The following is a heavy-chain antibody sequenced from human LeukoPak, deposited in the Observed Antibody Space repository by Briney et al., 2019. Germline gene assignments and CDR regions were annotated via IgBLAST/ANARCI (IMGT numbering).Heavy chain of an antibody. CDR2: IYYSGST. V-gene: IGHV4-39*01. CDR3: ARRTVTRSMDY. CDR1: GGSISSSSYY. J-gene: IGHJ4*02. Sequence: PSETLSLTCTVSGGSISSSSYYWGWIRQPPGKGLEWIGSIYYSGSTYYNPSLKSRVTISVDTSKNQFSLKLSSVTAADTAVYYCARRTVTRSMDYWGQGTLVTVSS. D-gene: IGHD4-17*01.